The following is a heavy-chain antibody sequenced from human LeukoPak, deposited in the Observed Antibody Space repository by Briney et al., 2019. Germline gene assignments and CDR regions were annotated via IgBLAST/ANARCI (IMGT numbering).Heavy chain of an antibody. CDR1: GYTFTSYD. J-gene: IGHJ4*02. Sequence: GASVKVSCKASGYTFTSYDINWVRQATGQGLEWMGWMNPNSGNTGYAQKFQGRVTMTRNTSISTAYMELSSLRSDDTAVYYCAREERAIAALGRGALDYWGQGTLVTVSS. CDR2: MNPNSGNT. V-gene: IGHV1-8*01. CDR3: AREERAIAALGRGALDY. D-gene: IGHD6-13*01.